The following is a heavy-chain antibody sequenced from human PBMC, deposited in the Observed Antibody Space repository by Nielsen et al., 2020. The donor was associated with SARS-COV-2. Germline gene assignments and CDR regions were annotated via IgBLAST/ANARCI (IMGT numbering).Heavy chain of an antibody. D-gene: IGHD6-19*01. Sequence: GGSLRLSCAASGFTFSSYAMHWVRQAPGKGLEYVSAISSNGGSTYYANSVKGRFTISRDNSKNTLYLQMGSLRAEDMAVYYCAREWGLRAVAGTPVDYWGQGTLVTVSS. CDR3: AREWGLRAVAGTPVDY. CDR1: GFTFSSYA. CDR2: ISSNGGST. J-gene: IGHJ4*02. V-gene: IGHV3-64*01.